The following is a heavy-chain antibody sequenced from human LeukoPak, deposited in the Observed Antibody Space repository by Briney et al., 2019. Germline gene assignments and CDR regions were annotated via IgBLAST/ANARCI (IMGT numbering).Heavy chain of an antibody. Sequence: ASVKVSCKASGYTFSSYDINWVRQATGQELECLGWMNLDTTNTGYAQKFQGRVTMTSNTPMNTAYMELRNLTSEDTAVYYCARGPPERTSSDYWGQGTLVTVSS. CDR1: GYTFSSYD. CDR3: ARGPPERTSSDY. D-gene: IGHD2-2*01. J-gene: IGHJ4*02. CDR2: MNLDTTNT. V-gene: IGHV1-8*01.